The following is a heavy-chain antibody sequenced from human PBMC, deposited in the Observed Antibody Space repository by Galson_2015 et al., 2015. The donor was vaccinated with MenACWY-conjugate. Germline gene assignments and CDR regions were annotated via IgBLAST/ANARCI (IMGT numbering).Heavy chain of an antibody. CDR1: GFSVTCHF. CDR3: AKIVRHPVGPYFDS. CDR2: LYDDGTS. D-gene: IGHD2-21*01. V-gene: IGHV3-53*01. Sequence: SLRLSCAASGFSVTCHFMGWVRQAPGKGLEWVALLYDDGTSRYADSVKGRFTISRDTLRNSLSLQMHGLRAEDTAMYFCAKIVRHPVGPYFDSWGQGTLVLVSS. J-gene: IGHJ4*02.